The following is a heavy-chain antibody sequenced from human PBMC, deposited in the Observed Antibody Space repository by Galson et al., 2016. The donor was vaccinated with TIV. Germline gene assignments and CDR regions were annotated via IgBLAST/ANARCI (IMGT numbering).Heavy chain of an antibody. CDR2: INPSSGGT. CDR1: KYTFIGYY. V-gene: IGHV1-2*06. Sequence: SVKVSCKASKYTFIGYYMHWVRQAPGRGLVWMGRINPSSGGTDYAQKFQGRVTMTRDTSINTAYLELTSLTSDDTAVYYCARALVASIVDLDYWGPGTLVTVSS. D-gene: IGHD2-8*02. J-gene: IGHJ4*02. CDR3: ARALVASIVDLDY.